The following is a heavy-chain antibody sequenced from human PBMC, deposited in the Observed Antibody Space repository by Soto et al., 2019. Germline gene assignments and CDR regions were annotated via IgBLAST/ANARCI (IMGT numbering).Heavy chain of an antibody. V-gene: IGHV1-2*04. CDR1: GYTFTGYY. CDR3: ARERSRGFGELGYYYYYYGMDV. Sequence: GASVKVSCKASGYTFTGYYMHWVRQAPGQGLEWMGWINPNSGGTNYAQKFQGWVTMTRDTSISTAYMELSRLRSDDTAVYYCARERSRGFGELGYYYYYYGMDVWGQGTTVTSP. D-gene: IGHD3-10*01. CDR2: INPNSGGT. J-gene: IGHJ6*02.